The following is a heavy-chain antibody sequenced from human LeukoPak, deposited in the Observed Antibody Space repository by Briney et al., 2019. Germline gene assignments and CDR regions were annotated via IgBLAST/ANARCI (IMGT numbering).Heavy chain of an antibody. J-gene: IGHJ6*03. D-gene: IGHD1-1*01. CDR3: AREGVQLERQELAYYYYMDV. V-gene: IGHV4-39*07. CDR1: GGSISSSSYY. CDR2: IYDSGST. Sequence: SETLSLTCTVSGGSISSSSYYWGWIRQPPGKGLEWIGSIYDSGSTYYNPSLKSRVTISVDTSKNQFSLKLSSVTAADTAVYYCAREGVQLERQELAYYYYMDVWGKGTTVTVSS.